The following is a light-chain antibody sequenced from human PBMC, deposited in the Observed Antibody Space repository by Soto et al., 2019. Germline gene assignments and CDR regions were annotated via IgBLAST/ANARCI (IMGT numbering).Light chain of an antibody. J-gene: IGKJ2*01. CDR2: GVS. CDR1: QSLSRTY. CDR3: QHYGTSPYT. V-gene: IGKV3-20*01. Sequence: EIVLTQSPGTLSVSPGERATLSCRASQSLSRTYLAWYQQKPGQSPRLLIYGVSSRATGIPDRCSGGGAGTDVTLTISRLEQEDFAVYYCQHYGTSPYTFGQGTKLEIK.